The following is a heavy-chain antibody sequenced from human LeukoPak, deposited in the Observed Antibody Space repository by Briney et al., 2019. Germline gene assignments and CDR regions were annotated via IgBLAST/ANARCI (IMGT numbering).Heavy chain of an antibody. CDR2: ISSSSSTI. CDR3: AKDPAAINLGIYMDV. D-gene: IGHD2-2*01. V-gene: IGHV3-48*04. J-gene: IGHJ6*03. CDR1: GFTFSSYS. Sequence: GGSLRLSCAASGFTFSSYSMNWVRQAPGKGLEWVSYISSSSSTIYYADSVKGRFTISRDNAKNSLYLQMNSLRAEDTAVYYCAKDPAAINLGIYMDVWGKGTTVTVSS.